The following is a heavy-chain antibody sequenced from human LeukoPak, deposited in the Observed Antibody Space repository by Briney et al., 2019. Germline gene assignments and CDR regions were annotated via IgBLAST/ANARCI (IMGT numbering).Heavy chain of an antibody. D-gene: IGHD4-11*01. V-gene: IGHV3-66*02. CDR2: IYSGGDT. Sequence: GGSLRLSCAASGFTVSSNYMSWVRQAPGKGLEWVSVIYSGGDTYYADSVKGRFTISRDNSKNTPYLQMNSLRAEDTAVYYCVSSKVDYWGQGTLVTVSS. CDR3: VSSKVDY. CDR1: GFTVSSNY. J-gene: IGHJ4*02.